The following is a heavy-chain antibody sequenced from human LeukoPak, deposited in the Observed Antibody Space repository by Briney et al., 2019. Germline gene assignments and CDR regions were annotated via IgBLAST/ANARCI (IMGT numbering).Heavy chain of an antibody. D-gene: IGHD3-22*01. CDR3: ARELPPVVNFYFDS. CDR2: IWYDGSDK. Sequence: GGSLRLSCAASGFTFSSSGMSWVRQAPGKGLEWVAVIWYDGSDKYYADSVKGRFSISRDNSKNTLYLQMNSLRAEDTAVYYCARELPPVVNFYFDSWGQGTLVTVSS. V-gene: IGHV3-33*08. J-gene: IGHJ4*02. CDR1: GFTFSSSG.